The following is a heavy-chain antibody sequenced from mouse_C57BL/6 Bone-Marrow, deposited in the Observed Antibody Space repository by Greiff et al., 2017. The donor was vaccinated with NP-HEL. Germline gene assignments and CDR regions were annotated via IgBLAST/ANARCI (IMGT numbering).Heavy chain of an antibody. CDR1: GYTFTSYW. CDR3: APIDSSGYLDY. CDR2: IHPNSGST. V-gene: IGHV1-64*01. D-gene: IGHD3-2*02. J-gene: IGHJ2*01. Sequence: QVQLQQSGAELVKPGASVKLSCKASGYTFTSYWMHWVKQRPGQGLEWIGMIHPNSGSTNYNEKFKSKATLTVDKSSSTAYMQLSSLTSEDSAVYYCAPIDSSGYLDYWGQGTTLTVSS.